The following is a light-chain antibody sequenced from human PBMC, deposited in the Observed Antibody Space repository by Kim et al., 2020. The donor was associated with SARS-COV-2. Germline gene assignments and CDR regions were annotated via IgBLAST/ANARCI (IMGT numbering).Light chain of an antibody. J-gene: IGKJ1*01. CDR3: QQYHNWPPWT. CDR1: QSVSSN. V-gene: IGKV3-15*01. Sequence: EIVMTQSPATLSVSPGERATLSCRASQSVSSNLAWYQQKPGQAPRLLIYAASTRATGIPARFSGSGSGTEFTLTISGLQSEDFAIYYCQQYHNWPPWTFGQGTKVDIK. CDR2: AAS.